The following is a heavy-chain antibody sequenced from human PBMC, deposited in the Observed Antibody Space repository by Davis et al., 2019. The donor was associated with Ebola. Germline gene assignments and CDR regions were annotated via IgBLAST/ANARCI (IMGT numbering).Heavy chain of an antibody. CDR1: GGSISSYY. Sequence: MPGGSLRLSCTVSGGSISSYYWSWIRQPPGKGLEWIGYIYYSGSTNYNPSLKSRVTISVDTSKNQFSLKLSSVTAADTAVYYCARVRGDAFDIWGQGTMVTVSS. J-gene: IGHJ3*02. CDR3: ARVRGDAFDI. V-gene: IGHV4-59*01. CDR2: IYYSGST. D-gene: IGHD3-16*01.